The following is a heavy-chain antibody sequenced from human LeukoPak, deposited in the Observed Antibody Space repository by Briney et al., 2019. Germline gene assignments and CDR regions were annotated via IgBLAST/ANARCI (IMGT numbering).Heavy chain of an antibody. V-gene: IGHV4-4*07. CDR2: IYTSGST. Sequence: SETLSLTCTVSGGSISSYYWTWIRRPAGKGLEWIGRIYTSGSTDYNPSLKSRVTMSVDTSKNQFSLKLSSVTAADTAVYYCAREGGSGQQFDYWGQGTLVTVSS. CDR1: GGSISSYY. J-gene: IGHJ4*02. CDR3: AREGGSGQQFDY. D-gene: IGHD2-15*01.